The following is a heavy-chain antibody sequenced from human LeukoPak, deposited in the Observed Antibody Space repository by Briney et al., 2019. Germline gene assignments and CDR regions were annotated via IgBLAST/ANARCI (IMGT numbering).Heavy chain of an antibody. Sequence: GGTLRLTCAASGFTFSSCAMSWVRQAPGKGLEWVSAISDSGAYTYYADSVKGRFTISRDNSKNTLYLQMNSLRAEDTAVYYCATLPNYSYGHPYYFDSWGQGTLVTVSS. CDR2: ISDSGAYT. J-gene: IGHJ4*02. CDR3: ATLPNYSYGHPYYFDS. V-gene: IGHV3-23*01. CDR1: GFTFSSCA. D-gene: IGHD5-18*01.